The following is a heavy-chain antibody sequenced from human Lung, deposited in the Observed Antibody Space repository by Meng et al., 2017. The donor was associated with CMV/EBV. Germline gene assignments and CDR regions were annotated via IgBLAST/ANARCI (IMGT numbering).Heavy chain of an antibody. CDR2: FPYRRDT. D-gene: IGHD2-21*01. CDR3: VRGLYYLTGDGYDHDF. Sequence: GVTSRGNYLWSWLRPAPGKGLEWVGYFPYRRDTYPIPSLQSRLTVTFDTSKNQFSLRLTSVTAADTAVYYCVRGLYYLTGDGYDHDFWGPGTLVTVSS. V-gene: IGHV4-30-4*01. CDR1: GVTSRGNYL. J-gene: IGHJ4*02.